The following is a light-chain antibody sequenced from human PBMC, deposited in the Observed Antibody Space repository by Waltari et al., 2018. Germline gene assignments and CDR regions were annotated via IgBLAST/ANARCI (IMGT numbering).Light chain of an antibody. CDR1: SSYVVGYNY. CDR2: DVS. CDR3: SSYTSSSTWV. V-gene: IGLV2-14*01. Sequence: QSALTPPASVSESPGHSITISCTGTSSYVVGYNYVSWYQQHIGKDPKLMNYDVSKRPSGVSNRFSGSKSGNTASLTISGLQAEDEADYYCSSYTSSSTWVFGGGTKLTVL. J-gene: IGLJ3*02.